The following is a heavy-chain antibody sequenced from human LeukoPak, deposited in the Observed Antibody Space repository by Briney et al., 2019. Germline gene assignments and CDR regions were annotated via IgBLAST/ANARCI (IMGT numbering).Heavy chain of an antibody. Sequence: ASVKVSCKVSGYTLTELSIHWVRQAPGKGLEWMGGFDPEDGETIYAQKFQGRVTMTEDTSTDTAYMELSSLRSEDTAVYYCATDLYGSGSYYFDYWGQGTLVTVSS. D-gene: IGHD3-10*01. V-gene: IGHV1-24*01. J-gene: IGHJ4*02. CDR1: GYTLTELS. CDR2: FDPEDGET. CDR3: ATDLYGSGSYYFDY.